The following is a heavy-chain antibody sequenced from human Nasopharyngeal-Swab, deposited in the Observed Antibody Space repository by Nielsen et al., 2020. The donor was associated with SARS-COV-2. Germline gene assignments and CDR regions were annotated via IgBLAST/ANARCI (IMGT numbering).Heavy chain of an antibody. Sequence: WIRQPPGKGLEWIGEIYHSGSTNYNPSLKSRVTISVDKSKNQFSLKLSSVTAADTAVYYCARVSENCSGGSCGADVQYFDLWGRGTLVTVSS. CDR2: IYHSGST. V-gene: IGHV4-4*02. D-gene: IGHD2-15*01. CDR3: ARVSENCSGGSCGADVQYFDL. J-gene: IGHJ2*01.